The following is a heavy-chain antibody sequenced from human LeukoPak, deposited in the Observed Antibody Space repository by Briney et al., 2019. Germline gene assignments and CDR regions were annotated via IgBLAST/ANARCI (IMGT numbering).Heavy chain of an antibody. CDR1: GGSFSGYY. J-gene: IGHJ5*02. CDR3: ASTVVPAALNWFDP. Sequence: PSETLSLTCAVYGGSFSGYYWSWIRQPPGKGLEWIGEINHSGSTNYNPSLKSRVTISVDTSKNQFSLKLSFVTAADTAVYYCASTVVPAALNWFDPWGQGTLVTVSS. CDR2: INHSGST. D-gene: IGHD2-2*01. V-gene: IGHV4-34*01.